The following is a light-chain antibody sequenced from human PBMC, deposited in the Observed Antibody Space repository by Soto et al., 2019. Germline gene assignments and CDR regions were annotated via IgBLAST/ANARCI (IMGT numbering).Light chain of an antibody. Sequence: DIQMIQSPSTLSASVGDRVTITCRASQTIDSWLAWYQQRPGKPPNLLIYKASTLASGVPSRFSGSGSGTEFALALNSLQPDDFATYYCQQYHIYSRTFGQGTKVEIK. V-gene: IGKV1-5*03. J-gene: IGKJ1*01. CDR3: QQYHIYSRT. CDR1: QTIDSW. CDR2: KAS.